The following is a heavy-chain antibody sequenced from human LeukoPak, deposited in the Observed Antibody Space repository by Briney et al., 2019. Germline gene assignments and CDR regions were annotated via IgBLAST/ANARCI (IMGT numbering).Heavy chain of an antibody. Sequence: PGGSLRLSCAASGFTFSSYAMSWVRQAPGKGLEWVSAISGSGGSTYYADSVKGRFTISRDNSKNSLYPQMNSLRAEDAAVYYCAREQLVTLDYWGQGTLVTVSS. CDR3: AREQLVTLDY. V-gene: IGHV3-23*01. D-gene: IGHD6-6*01. J-gene: IGHJ4*02. CDR1: GFTFSSYA. CDR2: ISGSGGST.